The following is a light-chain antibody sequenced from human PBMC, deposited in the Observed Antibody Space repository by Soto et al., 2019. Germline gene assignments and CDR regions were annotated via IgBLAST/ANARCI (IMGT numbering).Light chain of an antibody. CDR1: QTVSNSN. Sequence: EIVLTQSPGTLSLSPGERATLSCRASQTVSNSNLAWYQQKPGQAPKVLIYGASSRATGIPYRFSGSGSGTDFTLTISRLEPEDFAVYYCQQYGSSPRTFGQGTKVEIK. CDR3: QQYGSSPRT. J-gene: IGKJ1*01. CDR2: GAS. V-gene: IGKV3-20*01.